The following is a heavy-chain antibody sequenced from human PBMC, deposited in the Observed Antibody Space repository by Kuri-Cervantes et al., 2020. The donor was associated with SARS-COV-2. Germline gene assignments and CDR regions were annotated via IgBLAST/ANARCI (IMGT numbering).Heavy chain of an antibody. CDR1: GFTFSGYS. D-gene: IGHD7-27*01. CDR3: AREEGGELGEAFDY. CDR2: IDGSSYYI. J-gene: IGHJ4*02. V-gene: IGHV3-21*01. Sequence: GESLKISCAASGFTFSGYSMNWIRQAPGKGLEWVASIDGSSYYIYHADSVKGRLTISRDNAKTSLYLQMNSLKLEVTAVYYCAREEGGELGEAFDYWGQGALVTVSS.